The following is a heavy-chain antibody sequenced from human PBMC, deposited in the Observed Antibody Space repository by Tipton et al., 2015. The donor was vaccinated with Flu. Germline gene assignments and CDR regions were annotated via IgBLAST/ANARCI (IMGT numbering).Heavy chain of an antibody. CDR3: ARDRFYYDSSGYYCPEY. CDR1: GGSISSGDYY. D-gene: IGHD3-22*01. CDR2: IYYSGST. J-gene: IGHJ4*02. V-gene: IGHV4-30-4*01. Sequence: TLSLTCTVSGGSISSGDYYWSWIRQPPGKGLEWIGYIYYSGSTYYNPSLKSRVTISVDTSKNQFSLKLSSVTAADTAVYYCARDRFYYDSSGYYCPEYWGQGTLVTVSS.